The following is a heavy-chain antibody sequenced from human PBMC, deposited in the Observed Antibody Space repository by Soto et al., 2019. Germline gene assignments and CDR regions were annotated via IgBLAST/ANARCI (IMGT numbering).Heavy chain of an antibody. J-gene: IGHJ5*02. CDR3: ARYYFDSSGYSNWFDP. V-gene: IGHV4-31*11. CDR1: GGSITSGAYY. D-gene: IGHD3-22*01. Sequence: QVQLQESGPGLVKPSQTLSLTCAVSGGSITSGAYYWTWIRQHPVKGLEWIAYIRYSGRTYYNPSLKSRVTRSVDTSNNQFSLKLSSVTAADTAVYYCARYYFDSSGYSNWFDPWGQGTLVTVSS. CDR2: IRYSGRT.